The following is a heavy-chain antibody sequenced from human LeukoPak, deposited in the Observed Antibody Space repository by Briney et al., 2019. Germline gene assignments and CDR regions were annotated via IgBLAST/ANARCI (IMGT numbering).Heavy chain of an antibody. V-gene: IGHV3-23*01. Sequence: GGFLRLFCAASGFTFSSYAMSWVRQAPGKGLERVSAIRGSGGSTYYADSVKGRFTISRDNSKNTLYLQMNSLRAEDTAVYYCAKGVDLYYDFWSGYSPLAWGQGTLVTVSS. CDR1: GFTFSSYA. CDR3: AKGVDLYYDFWSGYSPLA. J-gene: IGHJ5*02. D-gene: IGHD3-3*01. CDR2: IRGSGGST.